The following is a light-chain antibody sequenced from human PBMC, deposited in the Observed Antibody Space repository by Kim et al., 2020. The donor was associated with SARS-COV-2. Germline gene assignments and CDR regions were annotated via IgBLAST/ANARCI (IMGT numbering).Light chain of an antibody. CDR3: QSYDSSNPHVV. Sequence: TLTLSCTRSSGSIASNYVQWYQQRPGSAPTTVIYEDNRRPSGVPDRFSGSIDSSSNSASLTISGLKTEDEADYYCQSYDSSNPHVVFGGGTQLTVL. V-gene: IGLV6-57*03. CDR1: SGSIASNY. CDR2: EDN. J-gene: IGLJ2*01.